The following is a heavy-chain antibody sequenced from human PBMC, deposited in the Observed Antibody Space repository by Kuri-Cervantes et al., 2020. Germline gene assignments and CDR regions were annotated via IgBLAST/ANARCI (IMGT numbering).Heavy chain of an antibody. CDR2: INPNSGGT. J-gene: IGHJ4*02. V-gene: IGHV1-2*02. CDR3: ARALIVGAKSLFDY. CDR1: GYTFTGYY. D-gene: IGHD1-26*01. Sequence: ASVKGSCKASGYTFTGYYMHWVRQAPGQGLEWMGWINPNSGGTNYAQRFQGRVTMTRDTSIRTAYMELSRLRSDDTAVYYCARALIVGAKSLFDYWGQGTLVTVSS.